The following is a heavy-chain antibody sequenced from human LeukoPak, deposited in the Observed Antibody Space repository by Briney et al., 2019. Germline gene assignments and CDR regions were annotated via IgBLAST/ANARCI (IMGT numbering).Heavy chain of an antibody. Sequence: GGSLRLSCAASGNYWMHWVRQAPGKGLEWVAVIWYDGSLKYYADSVKGRFTISRDNSKNTLYLQMNSLRAEDTAVYYCAASAAGENFDYWGQGTLVTVSS. J-gene: IGHJ4*02. CDR3: AASAAGENFDY. CDR2: IWYDGSLK. CDR1: GNYW. V-gene: IGHV3-33*08. D-gene: IGHD6-13*01.